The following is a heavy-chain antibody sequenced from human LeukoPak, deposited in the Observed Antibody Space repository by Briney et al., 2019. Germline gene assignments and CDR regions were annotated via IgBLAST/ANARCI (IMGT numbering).Heavy chain of an antibody. D-gene: IGHD1-20*01. Sequence: PSETLSLTCTVSGGPISSSSYYWGWIRQPPGKVLEWIGSIYYSGSTYYNPSLKSRVTISVDTSKNQFSLKLSSVTAADTAVYYCVSRYNWNHFDYWGQGALVTVSS. CDR2: IYYSGST. CDR1: GGPISSSSYY. CDR3: VSRYNWNHFDY. V-gene: IGHV4-39*07. J-gene: IGHJ4*02.